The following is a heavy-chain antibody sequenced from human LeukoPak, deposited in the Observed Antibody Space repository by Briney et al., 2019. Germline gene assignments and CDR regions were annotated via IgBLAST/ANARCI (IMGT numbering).Heavy chain of an antibody. D-gene: IGHD6-13*01. CDR3: ANHIAAAFLDV. CDR1: GFSFSIYA. CDR2: IRHDGGSK. Sequence: PGGSLRVSCAASGFSFSIYAMHWVRQAPGKGPEWVAFIRHDGGSKSYADSVKGRFTISRDNSKNTLYLQMNSLRAEDTAVYYCANHIAAAFLDVWGKGTTVIVSS. J-gene: IGHJ6*04. V-gene: IGHV3-30*02.